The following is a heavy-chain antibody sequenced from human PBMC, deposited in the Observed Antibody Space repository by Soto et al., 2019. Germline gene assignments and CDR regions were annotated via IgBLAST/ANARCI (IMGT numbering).Heavy chain of an antibody. CDR3: ARETESLSWNDGLMDV. J-gene: IGHJ6*02. CDR2: ISSSSSPAHI. D-gene: IGHD1-1*01. Sequence: PGGSLRLSCAASGFTFSNFVINWVRQAPGKGLEWVSSISSSSSPAHIYYADSIKGRFTISRDNANNSLFLQMNSLRAEDTAVYYCARETESLSWNDGLMDVWGQGTTVTVSS. CDR1: GFTFSNFV. V-gene: IGHV3-21*01.